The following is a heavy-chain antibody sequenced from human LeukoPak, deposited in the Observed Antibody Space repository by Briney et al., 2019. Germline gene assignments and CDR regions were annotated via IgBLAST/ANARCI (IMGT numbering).Heavy chain of an antibody. CDR3: ANELGYCSSTSCPEYFQH. J-gene: IGHJ1*01. CDR1: GFTFSSYG. V-gene: IGHV3-30*18. CDR2: ISYDGSNK. Sequence: GGSLRLSCAASGFTFSSYGMHWVRQAPGKGLEWVAVISYDGSNKYYADSVKGRFTISRDNSKNTLYLQMNSLRAEDTAVYYCANELGYCSSTSCPEYFQHWGQGTLVTVSS. D-gene: IGHD2-2*01.